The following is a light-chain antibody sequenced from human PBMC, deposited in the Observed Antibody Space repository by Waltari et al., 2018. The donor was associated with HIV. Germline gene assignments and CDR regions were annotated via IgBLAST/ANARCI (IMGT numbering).Light chain of an antibody. V-gene: IGKV4-1*01. CDR1: QSVLYRSNNNNY. CDR2: WAS. Sequence: DIVMTQSPDSLAVSLGERATINCKSSQSVLYRSNNNNYLACYQQKPGQPPTLLIYWASTRESGVPDRFSGSGSGTDFTLTISSLQAEDVAVYYCQQYYSTPLTFGGGTKVQIK. CDR3: QQYYSTPLT. J-gene: IGKJ4*01.